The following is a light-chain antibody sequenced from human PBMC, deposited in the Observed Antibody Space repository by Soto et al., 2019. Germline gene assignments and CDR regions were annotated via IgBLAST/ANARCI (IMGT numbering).Light chain of an antibody. V-gene: IGKV1-5*01. CDR1: QSISSW. CDR3: QQYYSYPRA. Sequence: TSSPSTLSASVGDRGTSGSRASQSISSWLAWYQQKPVKAPKLLMYAASTLQSGVPPRFSGSGSGTDFTLTVSRLQSEDFATYYCQQYYSYPRAFGQGTKVDI. J-gene: IGKJ1*01. CDR2: AAS.